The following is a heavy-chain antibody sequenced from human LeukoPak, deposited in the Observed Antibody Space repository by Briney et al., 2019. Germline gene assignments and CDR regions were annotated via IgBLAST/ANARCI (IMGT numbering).Heavy chain of an antibody. CDR3: AKDALYCRSTSCYSRGLNWFDP. Sequence: PGGSLRLSCAASGFTFNGYAMSWVRHPPGKGLEAVAAISGSGGSTYYADSVKGRFTISRDNSKNTLYLQMNSLRAEDTAVYYCAKDALYCRSTSCYSRGLNWFDPWGQGTLVTVSS. CDR1: GFTFNGYA. V-gene: IGHV3-23*01. J-gene: IGHJ5*02. D-gene: IGHD2-2*01. CDR2: ISGSGGST.